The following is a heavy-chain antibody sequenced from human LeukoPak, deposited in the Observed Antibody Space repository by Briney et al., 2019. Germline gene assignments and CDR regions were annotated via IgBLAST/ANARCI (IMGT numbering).Heavy chain of an antibody. Sequence: GGSLRLSCAASGFTFSSYAMSWVRQAPGKGLEWVSAISGSGGSTYYADSVKGRFTISRDNSKNTLYLQMNSLRAEDTALYYCAKGDYYDSSGDQAWGQGTLVTVSS. V-gene: IGHV3-23*01. D-gene: IGHD3-22*01. J-gene: IGHJ4*02. CDR3: AKGDYYDSSGDQA. CDR1: GFTFSSYA. CDR2: ISGSGGST.